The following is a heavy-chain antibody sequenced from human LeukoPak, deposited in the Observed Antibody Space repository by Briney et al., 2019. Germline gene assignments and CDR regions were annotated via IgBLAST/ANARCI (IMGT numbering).Heavy chain of an antibody. Sequence: GGSLRLSCAASGFTFSSYAMSWVRQAPGKGLEWVSAISSSGGSTYYADSVKGRFTISRDNSKNTLYLQMNSLRAEDTAVYYCAKGLEPGYYDSSGYGQSYDYWGQGTLVTVSS. CDR3: AKGLEPGYYDSSGYGQSYDY. CDR2: ISSSGGST. CDR1: GFTFSSYA. V-gene: IGHV3-23*01. D-gene: IGHD3-22*01. J-gene: IGHJ4*02.